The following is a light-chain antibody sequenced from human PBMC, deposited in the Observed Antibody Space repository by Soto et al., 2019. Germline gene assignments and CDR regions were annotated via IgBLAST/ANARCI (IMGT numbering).Light chain of an antibody. V-gene: IGKV1-5*03. Sequence: DIQRTQSPSTVSGSVGDRVTIRFRASQTISSLLAWYQQKPGKAPKLLIYKASTLKSGVPSRFSGSRSGTDYTLTIASLQPEDFATDYCQQLNGSPWTFGQGTKVDI. CDR2: KAS. CDR3: QQLNGSPWT. J-gene: IGKJ1*01. CDR1: QTISSL.